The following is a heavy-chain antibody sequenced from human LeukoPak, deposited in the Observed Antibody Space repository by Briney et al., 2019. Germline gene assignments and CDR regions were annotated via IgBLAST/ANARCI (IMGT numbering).Heavy chain of an antibody. J-gene: IGHJ3*02. CDR3: ARDRAPASSGWVFDAFDI. CDR2: INPNSGGT. Sequence: ASVKVSCKASGYTFTGYYMHWVRQAPGQGLEWMGWINPNSGGTNYAQKFQGWVTMTRDTSISTAYMELSRLRSDDTAVYYCARDRAPASSGWVFDAFDIWGQGTTVTVSS. V-gene: IGHV1-2*04. CDR1: GYTFTGYY. D-gene: IGHD6-19*01.